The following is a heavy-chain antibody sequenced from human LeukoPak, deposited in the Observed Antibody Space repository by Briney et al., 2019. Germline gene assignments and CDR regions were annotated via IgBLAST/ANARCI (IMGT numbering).Heavy chain of an antibody. J-gene: IGHJ4*02. D-gene: IGHD3-3*01. Sequence: KPGGSLRLSCAASGFTFNRYSMIWVRQAPGKGLEWVSSINSDSSLMFYAESVKGRFTISRDHDRNSLYRQINSLRTENTALYYFRENLLEVYFLDYWGQGALVTVSS. CDR3: RENLLEVYFLDY. CDR1: GFTFNRYS. CDR2: INSDSSLM. V-gene: IGHV3-21*01.